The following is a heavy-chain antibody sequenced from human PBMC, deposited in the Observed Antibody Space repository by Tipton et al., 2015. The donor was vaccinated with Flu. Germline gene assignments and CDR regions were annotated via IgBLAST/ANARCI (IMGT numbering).Heavy chain of an antibody. CDR3: AKLEPTGPLDC. CDR2: MLYGGST. Sequence: TLSLTCSVSGGSISGYYWSWIRQPPGKGLEWIGSMLYGGSTYYNPSLESRVTISLDTSKNQFSLKLSSVTAADTAVYYCAKLEPTGPLDCWGQGILVTVSS. D-gene: IGHD1-1*01. V-gene: IGHV4-59*04. J-gene: IGHJ4*02. CDR1: GGSISGYY.